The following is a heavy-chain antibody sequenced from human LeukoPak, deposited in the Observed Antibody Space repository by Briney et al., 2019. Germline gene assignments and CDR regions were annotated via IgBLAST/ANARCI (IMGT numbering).Heavy chain of an antibody. D-gene: IGHD6-6*01. CDR1: GGSISTYY. J-gene: IGHJ1*01. Sequence: SETLSLTCTVSGGSISTYYWNWIRQPPGKGLEWIGYIYHSGSTNYNPSLQSRVTISVDTSKNQFSQNLNSVTAADTAVYYCARGGAARLHFQNWGQGTLVTVSS. CDR2: IYHSGST. V-gene: IGHV4-59*01. CDR3: ARGGAARLHFQN.